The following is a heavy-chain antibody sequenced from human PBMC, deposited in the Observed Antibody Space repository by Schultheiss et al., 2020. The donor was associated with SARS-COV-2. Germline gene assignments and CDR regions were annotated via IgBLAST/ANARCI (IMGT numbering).Heavy chain of an antibody. CDR1: GGSISSYY. CDR2: IYYSGST. J-gene: IGHJ3*02. Sequence: SETLSLTCTVSGGSISSYYWSWIRQPPGKGLEWIGYIYYSGSTNYNPSLKSRVTISVDTSKNQFSLKLSSVTAADTAVYYCARVSSGSNDAFDIWGQGTMVTVSS. CDR3: ARVSSGSNDAFDI. V-gene: IGHV4-59*12. D-gene: IGHD3-22*01.